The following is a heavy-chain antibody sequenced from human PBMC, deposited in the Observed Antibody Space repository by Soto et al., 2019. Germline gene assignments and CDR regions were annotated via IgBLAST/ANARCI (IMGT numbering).Heavy chain of an antibody. Sequence: ASVKVSCKASGYTFSSYGISWVRQAPGQGFEWMAWISADNGNTNFAQRFQGRVTMTTDTGTSTAYMELSSLRSDDTAVYYCAVGYSSSWYHESWGQGTLVTVSS. D-gene: IGHD6-13*01. CDR3: AVGYSSSWYHES. CDR1: GYTFSSYG. J-gene: IGHJ5*02. V-gene: IGHV1-18*01. CDR2: ISADNGNT.